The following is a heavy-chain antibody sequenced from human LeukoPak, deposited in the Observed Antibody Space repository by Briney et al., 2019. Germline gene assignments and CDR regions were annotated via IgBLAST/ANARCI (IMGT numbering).Heavy chain of an antibody. CDR2: TYYRSKWYN. D-gene: IGHD4-17*01. CDR3: ARRKATVTYYYYYYGMDV. CDR1: GDSVSSNSAA. Sequence: SQTLSLTCAISGDSVSSNSAAWNWIRQSPSRGLEWLGRTYYRSKWYNDYAVSVKSRITINPDTSKNQFSLKLSSVTAANTAVYHCARRKATVTYYYYYYGMDVWGQGTTVAVSS. J-gene: IGHJ6*02. V-gene: IGHV6-1*01.